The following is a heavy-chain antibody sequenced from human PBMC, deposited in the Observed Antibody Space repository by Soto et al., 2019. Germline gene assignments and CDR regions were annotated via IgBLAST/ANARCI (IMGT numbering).Heavy chain of an antibody. V-gene: IGHV4-61*01. Sequence: QVQLQESGPGLVKPSETLSLTCTVSGGSVSSGSYYWSWIRQPPGKGLEWIGYIYYSGSTNYNPSLKSRVTISVDTSKNQFSLKLSSVAAADTAVYYCARDHLEDGGYFDYWGQGTLVTVSS. D-gene: IGHD3-10*01. CDR3: ARDHLEDGGYFDY. CDR2: IYYSGST. J-gene: IGHJ4*02. CDR1: GGSVSSGSYY.